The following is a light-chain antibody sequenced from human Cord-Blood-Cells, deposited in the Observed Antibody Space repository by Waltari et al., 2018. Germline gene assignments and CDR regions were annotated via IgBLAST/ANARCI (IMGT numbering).Light chain of an antibody. V-gene: IGLV2-14*01. CDR3: SSYTSSSTLVV. Sequence: QSALTQPASVSGSPGQSITIPCTGTSSDVGGYKYVSWYQQHPGKAPKLRIYDVSNRPSGVSNRFSGSKSGNTASLTISGLQAEDEADYYCSSYTSSSTLVVFGGGTKLTVL. CDR2: DVS. J-gene: IGLJ2*01. CDR1: SSDVGGYKY.